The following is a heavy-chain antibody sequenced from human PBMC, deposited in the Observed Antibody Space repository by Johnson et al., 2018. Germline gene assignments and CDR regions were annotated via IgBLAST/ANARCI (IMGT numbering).Heavy chain of an antibody. CDR2: ISSDGTIK. V-gene: IGHV3-30*04. CDR3: PIENGIVGTFTYFDL. Sequence: VQLVESGGGMVQPGRSLRLSCAASGFAFRSYSIHWVRQAPGKGLDWVAVISSDGTIKYYSNSVRGRFTISRDNFKNTVYLEMKSLRPEDTTVYYFPIENGIVGTFTYFDLWGQGTLVTVSS. D-gene: IGHD1-26*01. J-gene: IGHJ4*02. CDR1: GFAFRSYS.